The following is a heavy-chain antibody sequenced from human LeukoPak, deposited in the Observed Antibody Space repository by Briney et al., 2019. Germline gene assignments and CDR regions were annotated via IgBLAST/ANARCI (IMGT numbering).Heavy chain of an antibody. CDR2: ISAYNGNT. CDR1: GYTFTSYG. J-gene: IGHJ5*02. CDR3: ARERATTVIRSWFDP. V-gene: IGHV1-18*01. Sequence: GASVKVSCKASGYTFTSYGISWVRQAPGQGLEWMGWISAYNGNTNYAQKLQGRVTMTTDTSTSTAYMELRSLRSDDTAVYYCARERATTVIRSWFDPWGQGTLVTVSS. D-gene: IGHD4-17*01.